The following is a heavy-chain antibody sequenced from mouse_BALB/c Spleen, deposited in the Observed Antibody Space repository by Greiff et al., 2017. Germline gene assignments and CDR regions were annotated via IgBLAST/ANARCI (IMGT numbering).Heavy chain of an antibody. CDR1: GYTFTSYC. CDR2: INPSNGGT. D-gene: IGHD6-1*02. V-gene: IGHV1S81*02. J-gene: IGHJ2*02. CDR3: ATGSVYFDY. Sequence: VQLQQPGAELVKPGASVKLSCKASGYTFTSYCMHWVKLRPGQGFEWIGEINPSNGGTNYNEKFKRKATLTVDKSSSTAYMQLSSLTSEDSAVYYCATGSVYFDYWGQGTSLTVSS.